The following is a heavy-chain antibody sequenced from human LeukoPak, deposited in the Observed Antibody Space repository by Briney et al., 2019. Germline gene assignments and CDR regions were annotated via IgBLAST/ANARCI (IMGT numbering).Heavy chain of an antibody. CDR1: GFTFSSYA. CDR2: ISGSGGST. D-gene: IGHD3-22*01. Sequence: TGGSLRLSCAASGFTFSSYAMSWVRQAPGKGLEWVSAISGSGGSTYYADSVKGRFTISRDNSKNTLYLQMNSLRAEDTALYHCAREYDSSGQSDYWGQGTLVTVSS. CDR3: AREYDSSGQSDY. J-gene: IGHJ4*02. V-gene: IGHV3-23*01.